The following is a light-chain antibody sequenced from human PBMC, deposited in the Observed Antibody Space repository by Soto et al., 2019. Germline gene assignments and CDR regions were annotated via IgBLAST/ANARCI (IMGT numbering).Light chain of an antibody. Sequence: EIVLTQSPGTLSLSPGERATLSCRASESVSSGYLAWYQQKPGQAPRLLISDASNRATGIPARFSGSGSGTDFTLTISSLEPEDFAVYYCHQRQYWPPITFGQGTRLEIK. CDR1: ESVSSGY. V-gene: IGKV3-11*01. CDR3: HQRQYWPPIT. CDR2: DAS. J-gene: IGKJ5*01.